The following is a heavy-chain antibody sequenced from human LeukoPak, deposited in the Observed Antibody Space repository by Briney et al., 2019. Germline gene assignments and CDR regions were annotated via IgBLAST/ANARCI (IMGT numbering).Heavy chain of an antibody. Sequence: SETLSLTCTVSGGSISSGDYYWSWIRQPPGKGLEWIGYIYYSGSTYYNPSLKSRVTMSVDTSKNQFSLKLSSVTAADTAVYYCARVWGSSIDYWGQGTLVTVSS. CDR2: IYYSGST. V-gene: IGHV4-30-4*08. CDR3: ARVWGSSIDY. D-gene: IGHD3-16*01. J-gene: IGHJ4*02. CDR1: GGSISSGDYY.